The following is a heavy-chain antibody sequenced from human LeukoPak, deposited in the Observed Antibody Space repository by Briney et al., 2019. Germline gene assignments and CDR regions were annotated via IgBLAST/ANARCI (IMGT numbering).Heavy chain of an antibody. J-gene: IGHJ3*02. CDR2: ISGSGGST. CDR3: AKIRGYSYGFRVGDAFDI. Sequence: GGSLRLSCVVSGFSFSSYAMSWVRQAPGKGLEWVSAISGSGGSTYYADSVKGRFTISRDNSKNTLYLQMNSLRAEDTAVYYCAKIRGYSYGFRVGDAFDIWGQGTMVTVSS. V-gene: IGHV3-23*01. CDR1: GFSFSSYA. D-gene: IGHD5-18*01.